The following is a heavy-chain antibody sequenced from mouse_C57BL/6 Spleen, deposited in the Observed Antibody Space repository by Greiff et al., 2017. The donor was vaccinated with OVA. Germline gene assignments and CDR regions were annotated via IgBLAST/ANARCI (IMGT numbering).Heavy chain of an antibody. Sequence: EVKLQESGPGLVKPSQSLSLTCSVTGYSITSGYYWNWIRQFPGNKLEWMGYISYDGSNNYNPSLKNRISITRDTSKNQFFLKLNSVTTEDTATYYCARDDYDGLPFPYWGQGTLVTVSA. D-gene: IGHD2-4*01. CDR3: ARDDYDGLPFPY. J-gene: IGHJ3*01. CDR1: GYSITSGYY. V-gene: IGHV3-6*01. CDR2: ISYDGSN.